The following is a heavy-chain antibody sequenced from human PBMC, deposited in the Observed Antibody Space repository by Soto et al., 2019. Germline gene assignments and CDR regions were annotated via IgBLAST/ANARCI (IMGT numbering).Heavy chain of an antibody. CDR2: INPSGGST. Sequence: ASVKVSCKASGYTFTGYYMHWVRQAPGQGLEWMGWINPSGGSTSYAQKFQGRVTMTRDTSTSTVYMELSSLRSEDTAVYYCARDRGVGATSRYYYYGMDVWGQGTTVTAP. CDR3: ARDRGVGATSRYYYYGMDV. CDR1: GYTFTGYY. D-gene: IGHD1-26*01. V-gene: IGHV1-46*01. J-gene: IGHJ6*02.